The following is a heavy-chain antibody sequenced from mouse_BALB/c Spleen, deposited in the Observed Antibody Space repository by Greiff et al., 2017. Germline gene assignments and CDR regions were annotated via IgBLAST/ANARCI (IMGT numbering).Heavy chain of an antibody. Sequence: VQLKQSGTVLARPGASVKMSCKASGYTFTSYWMHWVKQRPGQGLEWIGAIYPGNSDTSYNQKFKGKAKLTAVTSTSTAYMELSSLTNEDSAVYDCTLSYYGSSYHAMDYWGQGTSVTVSS. J-gene: IGHJ4*01. CDR3: TLSYYGSSYHAMDY. CDR2: IYPGNSDT. CDR1: GYTFTSYW. V-gene: IGHV1-5*01. D-gene: IGHD1-1*01.